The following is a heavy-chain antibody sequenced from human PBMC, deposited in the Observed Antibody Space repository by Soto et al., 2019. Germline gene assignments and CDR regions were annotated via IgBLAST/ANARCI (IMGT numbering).Heavy chain of an antibody. V-gene: IGHV3-21*01. J-gene: IGHJ4*02. CDR1: GVTVSRYI. CDR2: ISSTTNYI. CDR3: ARESEDLTSNFDY. Sequence: CGSLGLGCAASGVTVSRYIMHWVRQTPGKGLEWVSSISSTTNYIYYADSMKGRFTVSRDNAKNSVYLDMNSLSAEDTAVYYCARESEDLTSNFDYWGQGTLVTVSS.